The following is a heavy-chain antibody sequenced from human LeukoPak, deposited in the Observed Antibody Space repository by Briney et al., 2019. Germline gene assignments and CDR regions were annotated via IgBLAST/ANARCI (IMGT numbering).Heavy chain of an antibody. V-gene: IGHV1-2*02. CDR3: ARGVDYYDSSGYLGY. D-gene: IGHD3-22*01. Sequence: ASVKDSCKASGYTFTGYYMHWVRQAPGQGLEWMGWINPNSGGTNYAQKFQGRVTMTRDTSISTAYMELSRLRSDDTAVYYCARGVDYYDSSGYLGYWGQGTLVTVSS. CDR2: INPNSGGT. J-gene: IGHJ4*02. CDR1: GYTFTGYY.